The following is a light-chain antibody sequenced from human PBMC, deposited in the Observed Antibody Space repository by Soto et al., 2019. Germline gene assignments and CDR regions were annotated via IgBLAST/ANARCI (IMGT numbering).Light chain of an antibody. J-gene: IGLJ1*01. CDR2: EVT. Sequence: QSVLTQPPSVSAAPGQKVTISCSGSSSNIGNNYVSWYQHHPGKAPKLMIYEVTKRPSGVPDRFSGSKSGNTASLTVSGLLAEDEADYYCASYAGSNKVFGTGTKVTVL. CDR3: ASYAGSNKV. CDR1: SSNIGNNY. V-gene: IGLV2-8*01.